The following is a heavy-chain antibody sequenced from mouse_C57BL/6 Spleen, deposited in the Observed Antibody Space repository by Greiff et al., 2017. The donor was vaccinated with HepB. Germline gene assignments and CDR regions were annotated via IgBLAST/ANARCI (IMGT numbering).Heavy chain of an antibody. J-gene: IGHJ3*01. CDR2: ISNGGGST. D-gene: IGHD2-4*01. CDR1: GFTFSDYY. CDR3: ARLYDYDGRSWFAY. Sequence: EVKLVESGGGLVQPGGSLKLSCAASGFTFSDYYMYWVRQTPEKRLEWVAYISNGGGSTYYPDTVKGRFTISRDNAKNTLYLKMSRLKSEDTAMYYCARLYDYDGRSWFAYWGQGTLVTVSA. V-gene: IGHV5-12*01.